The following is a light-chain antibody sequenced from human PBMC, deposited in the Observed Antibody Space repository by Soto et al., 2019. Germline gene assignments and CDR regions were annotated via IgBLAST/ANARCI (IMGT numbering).Light chain of an antibody. CDR2: GAS. J-gene: IGKJ1*01. CDR3: QQYHIWPSWT. Sequence: EIVMTQSPATLSVSPGGRATLSCRASQSISDTLAWYQQKPGQAPRLLIHGASTRATGFPARFSGSGSGTDFTLTISSLQSEDFAVYFCQQYHIWPSWTFGQGTKVDIK. CDR1: QSISDT. V-gene: IGKV3-15*01.